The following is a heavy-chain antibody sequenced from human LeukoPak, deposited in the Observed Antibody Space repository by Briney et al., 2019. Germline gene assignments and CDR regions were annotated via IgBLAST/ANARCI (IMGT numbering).Heavy chain of an antibody. CDR1: GFTFSSYS. CDR3: ARITMVRGVITKRGDCFDY. J-gene: IGHJ4*02. CDR2: ISSSSSYI. V-gene: IGHV3-21*01. D-gene: IGHD3-10*01. Sequence: PGGSLRLSCAASGFTFSSYSMNWVRQAPGKGLEWVSSISSSSSYIYYADSVKGRFTISRDNAKNSLYLQMNSLRAEDTAVYYCARITMVRGVITKRGDCFDYWGQGTLVTVSS.